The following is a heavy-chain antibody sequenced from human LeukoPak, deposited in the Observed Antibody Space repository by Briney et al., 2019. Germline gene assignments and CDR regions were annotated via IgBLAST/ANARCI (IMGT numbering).Heavy chain of an antibody. CDR3: ARCVMGYSGYDLDY. V-gene: IGHV3-66*01. Sequence: AGGSLRLSCAASEFSVGSNYMTWVRQAPGKGLEWVSLIYSGGSTYYADSVKGRFTISRDNAKNSLYLQINSLRVEDTAVYYCARCVMGYSGYDLDYWGQGTLVTVSS. CDR1: EFSVGSNY. D-gene: IGHD5-12*01. J-gene: IGHJ4*02. CDR2: IYSGGST.